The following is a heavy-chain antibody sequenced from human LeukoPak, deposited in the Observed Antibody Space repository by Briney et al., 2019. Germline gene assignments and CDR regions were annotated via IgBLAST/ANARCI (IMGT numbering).Heavy chain of an antibody. CDR2: INHSGST. CDR1: GGSFSGYY. D-gene: IGHD3-10*01. J-gene: IGHJ6*03. Sequence: PSETLSLACAVYGGSFSGYYWSWIRQPPGKGLEWIGEINHSGSTNYNPSLKSRVTISVDTSKNQFSLKLSSVTAADTAVYYCARGVRGRERPTLYYMDVWGKGTTVTVSS. V-gene: IGHV4-34*01. CDR3: ARGVRGRERPTLYYMDV.